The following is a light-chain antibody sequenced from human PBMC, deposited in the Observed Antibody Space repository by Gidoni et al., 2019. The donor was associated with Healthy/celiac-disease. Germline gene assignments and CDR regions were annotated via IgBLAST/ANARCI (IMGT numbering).Light chain of an antibody. CDR1: QSISSY. V-gene: IGKV1-39*01. CDR3: QQSYSTPYT. CDR2: AAS. Sequence: QMTQSPSSLSASVGARVTITCRASQSISSYVNWYQQKPGKAPKLLFYAASSLQSGVPSRFSGSGARTYFTLTISSLQPEYFASYYCQQSYSTPYTFXHXTKLEIK. J-gene: IGKJ2*01.